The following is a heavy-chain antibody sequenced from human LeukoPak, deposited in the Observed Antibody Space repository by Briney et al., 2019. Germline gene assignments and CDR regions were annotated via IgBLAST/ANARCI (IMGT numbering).Heavy chain of an antibody. D-gene: IGHD2-15*01. J-gene: IGHJ6*02. CDR3: ARVRENCSGGSCYYGMDV. CDR1: GGPIRSATYY. Sequence: PSETLSLTCTVSGGPIRSATYYWTWLRQRPGKGLEWTGYIFYTGSTNYNPSLMSRVTISVDTSKNLFSLKLSSVSAADTAIYYCARVRENCSGGSCYYGMDVWGQGTTVTVSS. CDR2: IFYTGST. V-gene: IGHV4-31*03.